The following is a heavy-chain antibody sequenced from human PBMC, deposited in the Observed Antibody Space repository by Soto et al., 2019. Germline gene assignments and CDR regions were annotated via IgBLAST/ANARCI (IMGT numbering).Heavy chain of an antibody. J-gene: IGHJ6*03. Sequence: QVQMVESWGVLVKPGGSLRLSCAASGFTFSDYFMSWSRQTPGKGLGWLSYSSGRDGNIYYADSVRGRVTISSDNAKNSVYLQINSLRAEDTAVYYCAGDQGPNYMAVWGKGTTVTVS. CDR3: AGDQGPNYMAV. V-gene: IGHV3-11*01. CDR1: GFTFSDYF. CDR2: SSGRDGNI.